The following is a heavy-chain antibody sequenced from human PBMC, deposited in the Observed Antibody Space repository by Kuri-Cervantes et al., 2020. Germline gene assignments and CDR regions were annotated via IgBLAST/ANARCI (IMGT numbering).Heavy chain of an antibody. CDR1: GGSISSGSYY. Sequence: LRLSCTVSGGSISSGSYYWSWIRQPAGKGLEWIGRIYTSGSTNYNPSLKSRVTISVDTSKNQFSLKLSSVTAADTAVYYCAREPPPSYYYDISPLDSWGQGTLVTVSS. J-gene: IGHJ5*01. V-gene: IGHV4-61*02. D-gene: IGHD3-22*01. CDR2: IYTSGST. CDR3: AREPPPSYYYDISPLDS.